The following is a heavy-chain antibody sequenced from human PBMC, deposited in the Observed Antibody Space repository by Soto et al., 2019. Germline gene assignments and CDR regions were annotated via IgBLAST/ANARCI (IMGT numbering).Heavy chain of an antibody. CDR3: ARGEYCSGGSCAAIDY. V-gene: IGHV1-69*01. CDR2: IIPIFGTA. J-gene: IGHJ4*02. Sequence: QVQLVQSGAEVKKPGSSVKVSCKASGGTFSSYAISWVRQAPGQGLEGMGGIIPIFGTANYAQKFQGRVTITADEATSTAYMELSSLRSEDTAVYYCARGEYCSGGSCAAIDYWGQGTLVTVSS. D-gene: IGHD2-15*01. CDR1: GGTFSSYA.